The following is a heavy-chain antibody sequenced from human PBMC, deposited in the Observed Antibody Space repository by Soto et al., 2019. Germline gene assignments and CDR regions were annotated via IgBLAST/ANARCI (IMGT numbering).Heavy chain of an antibody. J-gene: IGHJ4*02. CDR2: IIPILGIA. CDR1: GGTFSSYT. Sequence: SVKVSCKASGGTFSSYTISWVRQAPGQGLEWMGRIIPILGIANYAQKFQGRVTITADKSTSTAYMELSSLRSEDTAVYYCARSDCSGGSCGPNDYWGQGTLVTFSS. V-gene: IGHV1-69*02. CDR3: ARSDCSGGSCGPNDY. D-gene: IGHD2-15*01.